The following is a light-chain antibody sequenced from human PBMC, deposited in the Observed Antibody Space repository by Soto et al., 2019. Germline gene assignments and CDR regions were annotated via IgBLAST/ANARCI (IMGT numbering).Light chain of an antibody. CDR3: CSYAGSHTPWV. CDR1: SSDVGGYNY. Sequence: QSALTQPRSVSGSPGQSVTISCTGTSSDVGGYNYVSWYQQHPGKAPKLMIYDVNKWPSGVPHRSSVSKSGNTASLTISGLQAEDEADSHCCSYAGSHTPWVFGGWTQRPVL. CDR2: DVN. J-gene: IGLJ3*02. V-gene: IGLV2-11*01.